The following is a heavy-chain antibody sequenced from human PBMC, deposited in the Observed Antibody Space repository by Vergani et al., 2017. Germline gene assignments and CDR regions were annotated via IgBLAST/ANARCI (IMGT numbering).Heavy chain of an antibody. CDR3: ARQKGGISGYDRNFDY. V-gene: IGHV1-2*02. CDR1: GHTFTGYY. CDR2: VNPNSGST. D-gene: IGHD5-12*01. Sequence: QVQLVQSGAEVKKPGASVKVSCKASGHTFTGYYMHWVRQAPGQGLEWMGWVNPNSGSTNYAQKFQGRVTMTRDTSISTAYMELSRLRSDDTAVYYCARQKGGISGYDRNFDYWGQGTLVTVSS. J-gene: IGHJ4*02.